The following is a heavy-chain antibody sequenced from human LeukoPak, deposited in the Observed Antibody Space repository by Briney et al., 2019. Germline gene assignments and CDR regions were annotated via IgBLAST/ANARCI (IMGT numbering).Heavy chain of an antibody. CDR2: INHSGST. V-gene: IGHV4-34*01. Sequence: SETLSLTCAVYGGSFSGYYWSWIRQPPGKGLEWMGEINHSGSTNYNPSLKSRVTISVDTSKNQFSLKLTSVTAADTAVYYCARGQPYYYGSGSYLAPGATRWFDPWGQGTLVTVSS. J-gene: IGHJ5*02. D-gene: IGHD3-10*01. CDR3: ARGQPYYYGSGSYLAPGATRWFDP. CDR1: GGSFSGYY.